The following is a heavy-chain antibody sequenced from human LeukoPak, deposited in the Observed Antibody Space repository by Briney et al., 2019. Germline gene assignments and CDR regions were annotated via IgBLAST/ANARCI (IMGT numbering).Heavy chain of an antibody. CDR2: ISGSGGST. CDR1: GFTFSSYA. D-gene: IGHD1-26*01. J-gene: IGHJ5*02. Sequence: PGGSLRLSCAASGFTFSSYAMSWVRQAPGKGLEWVSAISGSGGSTYYADSVKGRFTISRDNSKNTLYLQMNSLRAEDTAVYYCARALLQRSWFDPWGQGTLVTVSS. CDR3: ARALLQRSWFDP. V-gene: IGHV3-23*01.